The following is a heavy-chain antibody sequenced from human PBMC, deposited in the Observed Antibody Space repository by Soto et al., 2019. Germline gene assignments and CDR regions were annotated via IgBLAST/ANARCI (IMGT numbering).Heavy chain of an antibody. J-gene: IGHJ4*02. CDR3: ARDSYRGDVVLTPAPYGNDY. CDR2: ISFDGNRK. Sequence: ESGGGVVQPGRSLRLSCAASEFTFKSYGMHWVRQAPGKGLAWVAVISFDGNRKHYADSVRGRFTISRDNSKNTLYLQMNSLRTEDTAIYYCARDSYRGDVVLTPAPYGNDYWGRGTLVTVSS. D-gene: IGHD2-2*01. V-gene: IGHV3-30*03. CDR1: EFTFKSYG.